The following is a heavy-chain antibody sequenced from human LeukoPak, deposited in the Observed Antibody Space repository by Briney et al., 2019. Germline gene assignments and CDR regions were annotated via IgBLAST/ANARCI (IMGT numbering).Heavy chain of an antibody. V-gene: IGHV1-69*04. D-gene: IGHD5-12*01. Sequence: SVNVSCKASVGIFSSYAISGVRQPAGQGREWMGRIIPILCIENYAQKFQGRVTITADKSTSTAYMELSSLRSEDTAVYYGAGCPEDSGYHYYFDYWGQGTLVSVSS. CDR1: VGIFSSYA. CDR2: IIPILCIE. CDR3: AGCPEDSGYHYYFDY. J-gene: IGHJ4*02.